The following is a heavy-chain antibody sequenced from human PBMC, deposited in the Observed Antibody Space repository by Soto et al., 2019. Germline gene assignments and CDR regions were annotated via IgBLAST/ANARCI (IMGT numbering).Heavy chain of an antibody. J-gene: IGHJ5*02. CDR1: GYTFTSYA. CDR3: ANQFKVLRGVGFDP. CDR2: INAGNGNT. D-gene: IGHD2-21*01. Sequence: ASVKVSCKASGYTFTSYAMHWVRQAPGQRLEWMGWINAGNGNTKYSQKFQGRVTITRDTSASTAYMELSSLRSEDTAVYYCANQFKVLRGVGFDPWGQGTLVTVSS. V-gene: IGHV1-3*01.